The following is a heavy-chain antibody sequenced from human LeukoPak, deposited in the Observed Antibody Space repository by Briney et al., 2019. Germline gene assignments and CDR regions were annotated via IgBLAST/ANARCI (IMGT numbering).Heavy chain of an antibody. J-gene: IGHJ4*02. D-gene: IGHD5-12*01. CDR3: AKDRGTGYGVEIDY. CDR2: INPNSGGT. V-gene: IGHV1-2*02. CDR1: GYTFTSYG. Sequence: GASVKVSCKASGYTFTSYGISWVRQAPGQGLEWMGWINPNSGGTNYAQKLQGRVTMTRDTSISTAYMELSSLRSDDTAVYYCAKDRGTGYGVEIDYWGQGTLVTVSS.